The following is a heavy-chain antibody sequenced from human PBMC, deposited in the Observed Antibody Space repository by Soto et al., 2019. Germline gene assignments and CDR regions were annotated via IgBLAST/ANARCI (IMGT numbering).Heavy chain of an antibody. Sequence: GGSLRLSCAASGFTFSSYAMSWFRQAPGKGLEWVSAISGSGGSTYYADSVKGRFTISRDNSKNTLYLQMNSLRAEDTAVYYCAKRGETWMKMVYYFDYWGQGTLVTVSS. D-gene: IGHD2-8*01. CDR3: AKRGETWMKMVYYFDY. CDR2: ISGSGGST. CDR1: GFTFSSYA. J-gene: IGHJ4*02. V-gene: IGHV3-23*01.